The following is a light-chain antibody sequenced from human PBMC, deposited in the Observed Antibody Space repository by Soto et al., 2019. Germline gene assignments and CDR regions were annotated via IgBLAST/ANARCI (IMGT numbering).Light chain of an antibody. J-gene: IGKJ5*01. CDR2: DAS. Sequence: EIVLTQSPGTLSLSPGERATLSCRASQTVTRNYLAWHQQKPGQTPRLLVYDASNRATGIPARFSGSGSGTDFTLTIRSLEPEDFAVYYCKQRSNWPITFGQGTRLEIK. CDR1: QTVTRNY. V-gene: IGKV3-11*01. CDR3: KQRSNWPIT.